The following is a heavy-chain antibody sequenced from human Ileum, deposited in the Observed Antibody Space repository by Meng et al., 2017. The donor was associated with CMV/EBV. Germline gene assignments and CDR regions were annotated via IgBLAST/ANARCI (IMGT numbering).Heavy chain of an antibody. J-gene: IGHJ4*02. CDR2: IYSSGST. V-gene: IGHV4-4*07. CDR3: AKEQSIGIAVTGIFDF. Sequence: QASGPGLVKPSEPLSLTCTVSGYSTSGFFWSWIRQPAGKGLEWIGRIYSSGSTFYNPSLESRVTMSIDTSKNQFSLRLASVTAADTAVYFCAKEQSIGIAVTGIFDFWGQGALVTVSS. D-gene: IGHD6-19*01. CDR1: GYSTSGFF.